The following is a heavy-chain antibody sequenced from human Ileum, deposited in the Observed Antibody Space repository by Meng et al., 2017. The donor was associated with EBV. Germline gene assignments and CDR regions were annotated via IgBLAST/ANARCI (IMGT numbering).Heavy chain of an antibody. CDR2: IYYSGNT. CDR1: GGSVSSGSYY. D-gene: IGHD3-10*01. CDR3: ARWPRSITATGGIEH. Sequence: QVQLQESGPGLVKPAETLSLTCTVSGGSVSSGSYYWTWIRHPPGKTLEWLGFIYYSGNTNYNPSLKGRVTLSIDMSKNQFSLNLTSVTAADTAVYYCARWPRSITATGGIEHWGQGTMVTVSS. J-gene: IGHJ4*02. V-gene: IGHV4-61*01.